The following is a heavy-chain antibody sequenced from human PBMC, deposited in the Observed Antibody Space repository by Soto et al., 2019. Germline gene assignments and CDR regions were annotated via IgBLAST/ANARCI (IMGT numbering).Heavy chain of an antibody. Sequence: SETLSLTCTVSGGSISSYYWSWIRQPPGKGLEWIGYLYYSGSTNYNPSLKSRVTISVDTSKNQFSLKLSSVSAADTAVYYCARVSYDYWSGSNPYGMDVWGQGTTVTVSS. CDR3: ARVSYDYWSGSNPYGMDV. J-gene: IGHJ6*02. D-gene: IGHD3-3*01. CDR1: GGSISSYY. CDR2: LYYSGST. V-gene: IGHV4-59*01.